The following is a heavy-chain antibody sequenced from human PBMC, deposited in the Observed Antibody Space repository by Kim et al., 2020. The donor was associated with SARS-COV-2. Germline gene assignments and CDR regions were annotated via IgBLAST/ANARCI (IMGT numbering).Heavy chain of an antibody. CDR1: GFTFINYG. V-gene: IGHV1-18*04. CDR2: ISGFNGNT. Sequence: ASVKVSCKTSGFTFINYGISWLRQAPGQSLEWMAWISGFNGNTHYAQISEGRLTVTTDTSTKTVDMELNTLRPDDTAVYYCAREGIKEGAGLDYWGQGTLVTVSS. J-gene: IGHJ4*02. D-gene: IGHD6-13*01. CDR3: AREGIKEGAGLDY.